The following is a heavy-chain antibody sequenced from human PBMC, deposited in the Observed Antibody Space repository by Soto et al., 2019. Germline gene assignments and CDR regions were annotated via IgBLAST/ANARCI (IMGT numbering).Heavy chain of an antibody. CDR1: GFTFSDYT. J-gene: IGHJ4*02. D-gene: IGHD4-17*01. V-gene: IGHV3-30-3*01. CDR2: ISYDATSK. Sequence: QVQLVESGGGVVQPGRSLRLSCAASGFTFSDYTIHWVRQAPGKGLEWVALISYDATSKYYADSVKGRFTISRDNSKNPLYLQMNSLRAEDTAVYYCARAVTRDFDYWGQGTLVTVSS. CDR3: ARAVTRDFDY.